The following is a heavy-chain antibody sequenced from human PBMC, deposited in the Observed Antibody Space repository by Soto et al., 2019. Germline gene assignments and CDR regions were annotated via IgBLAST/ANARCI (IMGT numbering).Heavy chain of an antibody. V-gene: IGHV3-30*18. CDR3: AKDRTYRSIAVAGRFDY. J-gene: IGHJ4*02. CDR2: ISYDGSNK. D-gene: IGHD6-19*01. Sequence: HPGGSLRLSCAASGLTFSSYGMHWVRQAPGKGLEWVAVISYDGSNKYYADSVKGRFTISRDNSKNTLYLQMNSLRAEDTAVYYCAKDRTYRSIAVAGRFDYWGQGTLVTV. CDR1: GLTFSSYG.